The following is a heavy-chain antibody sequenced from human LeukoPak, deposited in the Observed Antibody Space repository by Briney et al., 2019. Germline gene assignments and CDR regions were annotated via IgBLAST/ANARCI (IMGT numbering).Heavy chain of an antibody. V-gene: IGHV3-13*01. CDR3: ARAFYDSSGYYKGKSAFGI. J-gene: IGHJ3*02. CDR2: IGTAGDT. CDR1: GFTFSSYD. D-gene: IGHD3-22*01. Sequence: GGSLRLSCAASGFTFSSYDMHWVRQATGKGLEWVSAIGTAGDTYYPGSVKGRFTISRENAKNSLYLQMNSLRAGDTAVYYCARAFYDSSGYYKGKSAFGIWGQGTMVTVSS.